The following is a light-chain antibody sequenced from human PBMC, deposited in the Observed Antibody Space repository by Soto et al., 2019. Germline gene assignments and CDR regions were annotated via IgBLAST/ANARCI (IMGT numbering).Light chain of an antibody. J-gene: IGLJ1*01. V-gene: IGLV2-23*02. Sequence: QSALTQPASVSGSPGQSITISCTGTISDVGSHNLVSWYQQHPGKAPKLIIYEVSEWPSGVSSRFSGSKSGNTASLTVSGLQADDEADYHCCSFAGSNPFPYVFGTGTKLTVL. CDR1: ISDVGSHNL. CDR3: CSFAGSNPFPYV. CDR2: EVS.